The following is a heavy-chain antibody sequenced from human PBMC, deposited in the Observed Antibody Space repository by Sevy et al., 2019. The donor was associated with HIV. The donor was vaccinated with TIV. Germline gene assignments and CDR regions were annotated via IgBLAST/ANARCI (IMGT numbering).Heavy chain of an antibody. CDR2: ISYDGSNK. CDR1: GFTFSSYA. V-gene: IGHV3-30-3*01. D-gene: IGHD6-6*01. J-gene: IGHJ6*02. CDR3: ARGPSSIAARHTTIYYYYGMDV. Sequence: GGSLRLSCAASGFTFSSYAMHWVRQAPGKGLEWVAVISYDGSNKYYADSVKGRFTISRDNSKNTLYLQMNSLGAEDTAVYYCARGPSSIAARHTTIYYYYGMDVWGQGTTVTVSS.